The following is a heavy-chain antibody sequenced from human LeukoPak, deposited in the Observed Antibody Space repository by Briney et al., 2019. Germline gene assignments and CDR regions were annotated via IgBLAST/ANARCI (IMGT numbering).Heavy chain of an antibody. Sequence: GGSLRLSCVASGFIFNTYDMFWVRQAPGKGLEGVAFIRHDGTNEHYADSVKGRFTISRDTSKNTLYLQMNSLRAEDTALYYCAKDGGEYHMDVWGKGTTVTISS. V-gene: IGHV3-30*02. J-gene: IGHJ6*03. CDR1: GFIFNTYD. CDR3: AKDGGEYHMDV. CDR2: IRHDGTNE.